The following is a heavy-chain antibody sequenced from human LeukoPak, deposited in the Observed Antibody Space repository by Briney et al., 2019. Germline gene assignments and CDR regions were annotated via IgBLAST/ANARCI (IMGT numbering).Heavy chain of an antibody. CDR1: GGSISNYY. J-gene: IGHJ6*02. V-gene: IGHV4-59*01. Sequence: SETLSLTCTVSGGSISNYYWSWIRQPPGMGLEWLGYIYYTGHTNYNPSLKSRVTMSVDTSKNQFSLKLSSVTAADTAVNYCASSEYSYGGLVYGMDVWGQGATVTVSS. CDR3: ASSEYSYGGLVYGMDV. D-gene: IGHD5-18*01. CDR2: IYYTGHT.